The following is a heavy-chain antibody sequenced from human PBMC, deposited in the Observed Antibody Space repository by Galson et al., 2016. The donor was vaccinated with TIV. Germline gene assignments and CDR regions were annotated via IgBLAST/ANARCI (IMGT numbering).Heavy chain of an antibody. CDR2: INPTNGDT. CDR1: GYTFTAYY. J-gene: IGHJ4*02. V-gene: IGHV1-2*02. CDR3: ARQRLVPRAPYFDY. Sequence: SVKVSCKASGYTFTAYYIHWVRQAPGLGLEWMGWINPTNGDTDYAQKFQGRVTMTGDTSITTAYMDLSRLRSDDTAVYYCARQRLVPRAPYFDYWGQGALVTVSS. D-gene: IGHD5-24*01.